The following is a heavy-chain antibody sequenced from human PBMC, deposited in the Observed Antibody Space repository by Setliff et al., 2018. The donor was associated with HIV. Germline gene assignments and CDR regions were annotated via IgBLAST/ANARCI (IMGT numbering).Heavy chain of an antibody. Sequence: GGSLRLSCTGSGFNFADYGISWFRQAPGKGLEWVSFIRSKAHGGTIEYAASVKGRFTISRDDSKTIAYLQMSGLKTEDTAVYFCTRDRRGSNSWSGYNGGFDYWGQGTLVTVS. J-gene: IGHJ4*02. D-gene: IGHD3-3*01. V-gene: IGHV3-49*03. CDR1: GFNFADYG. CDR2: IRSKAHGGTI. CDR3: TRDRRGSNSWSGYNGGFDY.